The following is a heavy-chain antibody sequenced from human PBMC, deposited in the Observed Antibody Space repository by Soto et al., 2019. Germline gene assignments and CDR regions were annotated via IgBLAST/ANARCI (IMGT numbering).Heavy chain of an antibody. CDR3: TRPLGWRDAFDI. D-gene: IGHD6-19*01. CDR1: GFIFSDSW. V-gene: IGHV3-7*01. CDR2: IKEDGSDS. J-gene: IGHJ3*02. Sequence: EVQLVESGGGLVQPGGSLRLSCAASGFIFSDSWMTWVRQAPGRGLEWVANIKEDGSDSYYVDSVRGRFTVSRDNAKNSVYLQMNSLRAEDTAVYYCTRPLGWRDAFDIGGQWTLVTVSS.